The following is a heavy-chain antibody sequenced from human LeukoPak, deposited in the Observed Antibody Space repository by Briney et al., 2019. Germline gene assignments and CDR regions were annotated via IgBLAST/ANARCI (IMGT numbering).Heavy chain of an antibody. V-gene: IGHV3-23*01. CDR2: ISPSGDIT. CDR3: AKDDAWGSYQH. D-gene: IGHD3-16*01. Sequence: GGSLRLSCAASGFTFSSHGINWVRQAPGKGLEWVSVISPSGDITYYTDSVHGRFTISRDNSKNMMYVQKNSLRPAATAAYDFAKDDAWGSYQHWGHGALVTVSS. CDR1: GFTFSSHG. J-gene: IGHJ1*01.